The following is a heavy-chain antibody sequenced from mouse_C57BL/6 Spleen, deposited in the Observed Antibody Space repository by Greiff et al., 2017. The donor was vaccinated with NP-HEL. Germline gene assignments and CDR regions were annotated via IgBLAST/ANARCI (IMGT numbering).Heavy chain of an antibody. D-gene: IGHD2-2*01. Sequence: VKLVESGPGLVQPSQSLSITCTVSGFSLTSYGVHWVRQSPGKGLEWLGVIWSGGSTDYNAAFISRLSISKDNSKSQVFFKMNSLQADDTAIYYCAGGYDVYWYFDVWGTGTTVTVSS. V-gene: IGHV2-2*01. CDR3: AGGYDVYWYFDV. CDR2: IWSGGST. CDR1: GFSLTSYG. J-gene: IGHJ1*03.